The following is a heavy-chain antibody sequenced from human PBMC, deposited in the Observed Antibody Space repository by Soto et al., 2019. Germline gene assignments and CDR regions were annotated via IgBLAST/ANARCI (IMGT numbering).Heavy chain of an antibody. V-gene: IGHV4-39*02. CDR1: GASIRSSTYQ. J-gene: IGHJ5*01. CDR2: AYYSEST. CDR3: ARDPPTGTTLDWSDS. Sequence: SETLSLTCTVSGASIRSSTYQWGWIRQPPGRGLEWIGSAYYSESTYYNPSLKSRVTISVDTSKNQFSLKVSSVTAADTAVYYCARDPPTGTTLDWSDSWGQGTLVTVSS. D-gene: IGHD1-7*01.